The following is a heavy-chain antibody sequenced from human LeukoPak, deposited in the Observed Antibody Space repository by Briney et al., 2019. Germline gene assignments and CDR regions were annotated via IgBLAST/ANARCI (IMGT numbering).Heavy chain of an antibody. Sequence: GESLKISCKTSGYSFSNYWIGWVRQMPGKGLEWLGIIWPGDSDTKYSPSFQGHVTISVDKSINTAYLQWSSLKASDTAMYYCARDGHYDILTGYFQDWGQGTLVTVSS. CDR3: ARDGHYDILTGYFQD. CDR1: GYSFSNYW. V-gene: IGHV5-51*01. D-gene: IGHD3-9*01. CDR2: IWPGDSDT. J-gene: IGHJ1*01.